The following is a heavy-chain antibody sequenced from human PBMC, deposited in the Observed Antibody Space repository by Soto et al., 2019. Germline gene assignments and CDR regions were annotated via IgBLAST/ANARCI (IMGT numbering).Heavy chain of an antibody. V-gene: IGHV1-2*02. CDR2: INPNSGGT. D-gene: IGHD6-13*01. CDR1: GYTFTVYY. Sequence: ASVKVSCKASGYTFTVYYMHCVLQAPLQWLDGMGWINPNSGGTNYAQKFQGGVTMTRDTSISTAYMELSRLRSGDTAVYYCAREYQLLHSSSWYRPYYYGMDVWGQGTTVTVSS. J-gene: IGHJ6*02. CDR3: AREYQLLHSSSWYRPYYYGMDV.